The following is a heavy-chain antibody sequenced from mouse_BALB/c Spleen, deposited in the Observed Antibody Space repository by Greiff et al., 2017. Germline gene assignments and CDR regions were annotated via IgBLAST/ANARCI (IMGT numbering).Heavy chain of an antibody. CDR1: GFDFSRYW. CDR2: INPGSSTI. V-gene: IGHV4-2*02. CDR3: ARRKYIYDGYYDAMDY. J-gene: IGHJ4*01. Sequence: EVKLLESGGGLVQPGGSLNLSCAASGFDFSRYWMSWARQAPGKGQEWIGEINPGSSTINYTPSLKDKFIISRDNAKNTLYLQMSKVRSEDTALYYCARRKYIYDGYYDAMDYWGQGTSVTVSS. D-gene: IGHD2-3*01.